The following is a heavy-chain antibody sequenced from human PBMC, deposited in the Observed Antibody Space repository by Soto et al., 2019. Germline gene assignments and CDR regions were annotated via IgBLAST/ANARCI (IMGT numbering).Heavy chain of an antibody. CDR2: ISYDGSNK. CDR1: GFTFSSYA. D-gene: IGHD4-17*01. J-gene: IGHJ4*02. V-gene: IGHV3-30-3*01. CDR3: ARARGYYGVSPWFDY. Sequence: QVQLVESGGGVVQPGRSLRLSCAASGFTFSSYAMHWVRQAPGKGLEWVAVISYDGSNKYYADSVKGRFTISRDNSKNTLYLQMNSLRAEDTAVYYCARARGYYGVSPWFDYWGQGTLVAVSS.